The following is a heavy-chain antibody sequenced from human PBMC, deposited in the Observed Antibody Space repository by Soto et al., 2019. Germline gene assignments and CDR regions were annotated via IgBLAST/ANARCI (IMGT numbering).Heavy chain of an antibody. CDR2: IYSGGST. J-gene: IGHJ4*02. D-gene: IGHD3-22*01. CDR1: GFTVSSNS. CDR3: VRHDSTGYDFDY. Sequence: EVQLVETGGGLMQPGGSLGLSCAASGFTVSSNSMSWVRQPPGKGLEWVSVIYSGGSTYYTASVKGRFTIFRDNSTNTLYLQMNSLRAEDTAVYYCVRHDSTGYDFDYWGQGTLVTVSS. V-gene: IGHV3-53*02.